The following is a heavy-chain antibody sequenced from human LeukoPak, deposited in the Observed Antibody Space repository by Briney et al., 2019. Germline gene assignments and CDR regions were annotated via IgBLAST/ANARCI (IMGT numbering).Heavy chain of an antibody. Sequence: GRSLRLSCAASGFTFSSYAMSWVRQAPGKGLECISGFSGSGGSTYYADSVKGRFTISRDNAKNSLYLQMNSLRAEDTAVYYCAELGITMIGGVWGKGTTVTIPS. CDR3: AELGITMIGGV. D-gene: IGHD3-10*02. CDR1: GFTFSSYA. CDR2: FSGSGGST. J-gene: IGHJ6*04. V-gene: IGHV3-23*01.